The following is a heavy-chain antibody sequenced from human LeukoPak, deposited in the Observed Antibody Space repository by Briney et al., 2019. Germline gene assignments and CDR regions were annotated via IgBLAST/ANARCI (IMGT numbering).Heavy chain of an antibody. CDR2: ISSSSSYI. V-gene: IGHV3-21*04. Sequence: GGSLRLSCAASGFTFSSYSMNWVRQAPGKGLEWVSSISSSSSYIYYADSVKGRFTISRDNAKNSLYLQMNSLRAEDTAVYYCARVVSNYGGNSFIDYWGQGTLVTVSS. J-gene: IGHJ4*02. CDR3: ARVVSNYGGNSFIDY. D-gene: IGHD4-23*01. CDR1: GFTFSSYS.